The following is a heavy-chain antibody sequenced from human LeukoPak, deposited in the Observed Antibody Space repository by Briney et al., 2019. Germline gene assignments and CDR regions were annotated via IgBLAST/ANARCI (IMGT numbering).Heavy chain of an antibody. D-gene: IGHD4/OR15-4a*01. CDR3: ARDPLTYDY. CDR1: GFPFSSYW. J-gene: IGHJ4*02. V-gene: IGHV3-7*01. Sequence: GGSLRLSCVASGFPFSSYWMTWVRQAPGKGLEWVANIKQDGSKKSYVDSVKGRFTISRDNAKNSLYLQMNSLRAEDTAVYYCARDPLTYDYWGQGTLVTVSS. CDR2: IKQDGSKK.